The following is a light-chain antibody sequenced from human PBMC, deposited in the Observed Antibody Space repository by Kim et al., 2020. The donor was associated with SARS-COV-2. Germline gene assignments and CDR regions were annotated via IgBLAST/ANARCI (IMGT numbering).Light chain of an antibody. CDR2: YDN. CDR1: NIGSKS. CDR3: QVWDSSSDHRV. Sequence: SYELTQPPSVSVAPGKTASITCGGFNIGSKSVHWYQQNPGQAPVLVIYYDNDRPSGIPERFSGSNSGNTATLTISRVEAGDEADYYCQVWDSSSDHRVFGGGTQLTVL. J-gene: IGLJ3*02. V-gene: IGLV3-21*04.